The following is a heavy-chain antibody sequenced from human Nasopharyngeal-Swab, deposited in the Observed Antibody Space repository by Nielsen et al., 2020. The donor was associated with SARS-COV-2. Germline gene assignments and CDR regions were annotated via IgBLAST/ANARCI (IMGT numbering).Heavy chain of an antibody. CDR2: IKQDGSEK. D-gene: IGHD2-15*01. Sequence: GGSLRLSCAASGFTFSSYWMSWVRQAPGKGLEWVANIKQDGSEKYYVASVKGRFTISRDNAKNSLYLQMNSLRAEDTAVYYCARDSSGIVDEWHYYYYYYMDVWGKGTTVTVSS. CDR1: GFTFSSYW. V-gene: IGHV3-7*03. CDR3: ARDSSGIVDEWHYYYYYYMDV. J-gene: IGHJ6*03.